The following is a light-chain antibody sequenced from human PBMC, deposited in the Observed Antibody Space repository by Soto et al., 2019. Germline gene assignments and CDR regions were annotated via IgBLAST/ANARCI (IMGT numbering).Light chain of an antibody. CDR2: KVS. CDR3: MQGTPWRRGT. V-gene: IGKV2-30*01. J-gene: IGKJ5*01. CDR1: QSLVYSDGNTY. Sequence: DVQMTQSPLSLPVTLGQPASISCRSSQSLVYSDGNTYLNWLQQRPGQSPRRLIYKVSNRDSGVPDRCSGSESGTDFTLKISRVEAEDVGVKYCMQGTPWRRGTFGQGTRLEIK.